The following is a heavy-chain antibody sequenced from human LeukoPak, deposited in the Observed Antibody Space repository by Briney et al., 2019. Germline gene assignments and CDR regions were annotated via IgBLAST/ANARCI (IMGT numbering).Heavy chain of an antibody. Sequence: SETLSLTCAVYGGSFSGYYWSWIRQPPGKGLEWIGEINHSGSTNYNPSLKSRVTISVERSKNQFSLKLSSVTAADTAVHYCARGPYCGGDCYYNWFDPWGQGTLVTVSS. CDR2: INHSGST. J-gene: IGHJ5*02. CDR1: GGSFSGYY. CDR3: ARGPYCGGDCYYNWFDP. D-gene: IGHD2-21*02. V-gene: IGHV4-34*01.